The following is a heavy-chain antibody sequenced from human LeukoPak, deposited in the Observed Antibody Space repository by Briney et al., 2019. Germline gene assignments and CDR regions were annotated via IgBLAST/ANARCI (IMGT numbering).Heavy chain of an antibody. CDR2: LKSDSDGGTT. CDR3: TTPPH. V-gene: IGHV3-15*01. CDR1: GITISSAW. J-gene: IGHJ4*02. Sequence: PGGPRRLSCEASGITISSAWMSWVRQPPGKGFEYVARLKSDSDGGTTDHAAPVKGRFTISRDASKNTLYLQMNSLTIEDTAVYYCTTPPHWGQGTLVTVSP.